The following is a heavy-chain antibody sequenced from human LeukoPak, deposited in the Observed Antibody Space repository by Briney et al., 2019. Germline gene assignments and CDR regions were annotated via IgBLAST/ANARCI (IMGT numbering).Heavy chain of an antibody. CDR1: GYTFTSYA. CDR2: ITPGGGT. D-gene: IGHD5-24*01. J-gene: IGHJ4*02. V-gene: IGHV1-2*02. Sequence: ASVKVSCKASGYTFTSYAIHWVRQAPGQGLEWMGWITPGGGTNYPQKFQGRVAITWDTSITTAYMDLSRLTSDDTAVYYCARDRYGDGFAHLDYWGQGALVTVSS. CDR3: ARDRYGDGFAHLDY.